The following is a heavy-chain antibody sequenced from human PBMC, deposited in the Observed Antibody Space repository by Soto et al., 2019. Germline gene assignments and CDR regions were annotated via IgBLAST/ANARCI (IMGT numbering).Heavy chain of an antibody. D-gene: IGHD2-2*01. CDR1: GGTFSSYA. Sequence: SVKVSCKASGGTFSSYAISWVRQAPGQGLEWMGGIIPIFGTANYAQKFQDRVTITADKSTSTAYMELSSLRSEDTAVSYCAREVPARTYYYHYGMDVWGQGTTVTVSS. V-gene: IGHV1-69*06. CDR2: IIPIFGTA. J-gene: IGHJ6*02. CDR3: AREVPARTYYYHYGMDV.